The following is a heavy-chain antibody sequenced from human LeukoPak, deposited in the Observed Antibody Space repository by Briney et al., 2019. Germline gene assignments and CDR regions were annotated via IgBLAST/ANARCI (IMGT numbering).Heavy chain of an antibody. V-gene: IGHV4-61*01. D-gene: IGHD2-15*01. CDR2: IYYSGST. J-gene: IGHJ3*02. Sequence: KPSETLSLTCTVSGGSVSSGSYYWSWIRQPPGKGLEWIGYIYYSGSTNYNPSLKSRVTMSVDTSKNQFSLKLSSVTAADTAVYYCVRADCSGGSCYAFDIWGQGTMVTVSS. CDR3: VRADCSGGSCYAFDI. CDR1: GGSVSSGSYY.